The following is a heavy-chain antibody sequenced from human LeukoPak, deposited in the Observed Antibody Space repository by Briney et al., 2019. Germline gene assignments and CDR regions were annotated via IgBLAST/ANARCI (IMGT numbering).Heavy chain of an antibody. J-gene: IGHJ3*02. CDR2: IYYSGNT. V-gene: IGHV4-59*01. D-gene: IGHD1-14*01. CDR1: GDSISNYY. Sequence: SETLSLTCTVSGDSISNYYWSWIRQPPGKGLEGIGYIYYSGNTDYNPSLKSRVTLSIDTSKNQFSLRLNSVTAADTAVYYCARYRNEALFAFDIWGQGTMVTVSS. CDR3: ARYRNEALFAFDI.